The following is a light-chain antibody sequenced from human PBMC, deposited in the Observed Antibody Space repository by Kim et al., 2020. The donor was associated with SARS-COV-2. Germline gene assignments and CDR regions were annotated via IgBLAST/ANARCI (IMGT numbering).Light chain of an antibody. CDR1: RSNIGSKY. V-gene: IGLV1-47*01. CDR3: AAWDDSLSGVV. J-gene: IGLJ2*01. Sequence: GQRITISCSGSRSNIGSKYVYWYQQLPGTAPKLLIYRNNQRPSGVPDRFSGSKSGTSASLAISGLRSEDEADYYCAAWDDSLSGVVFGGGTQLTVL. CDR2: RNN.